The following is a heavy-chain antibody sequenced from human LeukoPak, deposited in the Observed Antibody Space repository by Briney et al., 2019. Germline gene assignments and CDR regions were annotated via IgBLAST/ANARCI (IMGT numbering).Heavy chain of an antibody. J-gene: IGHJ4*02. Sequence: GGSLSLSCAASGFSISSYAMWWVRQPPRKRQEWGSAISCSGVSSSDAASVKGRFTISRDNSMTTLYLHMNSLRAEDTAVYYCANTGRIVVVINYFDYWGQGTLVTVSS. CDR1: GFSISSYA. D-gene: IGHD3-22*01. CDR2: ISCSGVSS. V-gene: IGHV3-23*01. CDR3: ANTGRIVVVINYFDY.